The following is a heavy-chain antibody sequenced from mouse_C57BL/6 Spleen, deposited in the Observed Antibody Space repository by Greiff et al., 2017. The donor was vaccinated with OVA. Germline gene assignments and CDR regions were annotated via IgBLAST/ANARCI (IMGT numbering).Heavy chain of an antibody. Sequence: EVKLVESEGGLVQPGGSMKLSCPASGFTFSDYYMAWVRQVPEKGLEWVANINYDGSSTYYLDSLKSRFIISRENAKNILYLQMSSLKSEDTATYYCARIGYGSSFDYWGQGTTLTVSS. J-gene: IGHJ2*01. CDR2: INYDGSST. CDR1: GFTFSDYY. V-gene: IGHV5-16*01. D-gene: IGHD1-1*01. CDR3: ARIGYGSSFDY.